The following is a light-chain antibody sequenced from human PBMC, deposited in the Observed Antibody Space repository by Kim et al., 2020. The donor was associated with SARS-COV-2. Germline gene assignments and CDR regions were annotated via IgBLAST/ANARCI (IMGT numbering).Light chain of an antibody. CDR3: SSYTSSDTLEV. CDR1: SSDVGGYNY. Sequence: QSALTQPASVSGSPGQSITISCTGTSSDVGGYNYVSWYQQHPGKASKLMIYDVSNRPSGVSNRFSGSKSGNTASLTVSGLQAEDEADYYCSSYTSSDTLEVFGTGTKVTVL. J-gene: IGLJ1*01. V-gene: IGLV2-14*03. CDR2: DVS.